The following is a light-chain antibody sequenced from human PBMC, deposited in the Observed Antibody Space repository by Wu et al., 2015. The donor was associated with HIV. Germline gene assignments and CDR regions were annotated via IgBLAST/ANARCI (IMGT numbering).Light chain of an antibody. V-gene: IGKV1-5*03. Sequence: DIQLTQSPSFLSASIGDRVTITCRASQTITTSLAWYQQKLGQPPKLLIYRTSILGSGVSSRFSGSGSGTEFTLTIDSLQPDDFATYYCQQYITRWTFGQGTKVEFK. CDR3: QQYITRWT. CDR1: QTITTS. CDR2: RTS. J-gene: IGKJ1*01.